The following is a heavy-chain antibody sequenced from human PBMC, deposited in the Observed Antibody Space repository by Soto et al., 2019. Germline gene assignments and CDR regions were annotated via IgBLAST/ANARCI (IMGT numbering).Heavy chain of an antibody. D-gene: IGHD1-26*01. CDR3: AKVYVVGATTFYFDY. J-gene: IGHJ4*02. CDR1: GFTFSSYG. Sequence: GGSLRLSCAASGFTFSSYGMHWVRQAPGKGLEWVAVISYDGSNKYYADSVKGRFTISRDNSKNTLYLQMNSLRAEDTAVYYCAKVYVVGATTFYFDYWGQGTLVTVSS. V-gene: IGHV3-30*18. CDR2: ISYDGSNK.